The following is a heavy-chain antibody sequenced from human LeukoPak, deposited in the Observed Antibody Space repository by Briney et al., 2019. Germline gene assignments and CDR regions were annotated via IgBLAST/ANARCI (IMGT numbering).Heavy chain of an antibody. CDR2: IYTSGST. CDR3: AATNWGSHFDY. CDR1: GGSISSGSYY. Sequence: PSQTLSLTCTVSGGSISSGSYYWSRIRQPAGKGLEWIGRIYTSGSTNYNPSLKSRVTISVDTSKNQFSLKLSSVTAADTAVYYCAATNWGSHFDYWGQGTLVTVSS. J-gene: IGHJ4*02. V-gene: IGHV4-61*02. D-gene: IGHD7-27*01.